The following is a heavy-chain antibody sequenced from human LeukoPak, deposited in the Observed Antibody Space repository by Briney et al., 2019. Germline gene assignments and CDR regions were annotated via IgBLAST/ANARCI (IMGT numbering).Heavy chain of an antibody. D-gene: IGHD5-24*01. CDR2: ISSSSSYI. V-gene: IGHV3-21*01. CDR3: ARDRGDGYTADAFDI. CDR1: GFTVSGNY. J-gene: IGHJ3*02. Sequence: GGSLRLSCAVSGFTVSGNYMSWVRQAPGKGLEWVSSISSSSSYIYYADSVKGRFTISRDNAKNSLYLQMNSLRAEDTAVYYCARDRGDGYTADAFDIWGQGTMVTVSS.